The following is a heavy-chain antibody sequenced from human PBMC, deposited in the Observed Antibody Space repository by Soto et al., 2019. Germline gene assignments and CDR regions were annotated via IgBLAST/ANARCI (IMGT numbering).Heavy chain of an antibody. CDR2: ISGYNGNT. CDR3: ARDVSGGTYPWFFDL. J-gene: IGHJ2*01. D-gene: IGHD1-26*01. CDR1: GYTFSIYG. V-gene: IGHV1-18*04. Sequence: QVQLVQSGAEVKKPGASVKVSCKASGYTFSIYGISWVRQAPGQGLEWMGWISGYNGNTKYAQKFQGRVTVTTDTSTSGADMELRSLRSDDTAVYYCARDVSGGTYPWFFDLWGRGTLVTVSS.